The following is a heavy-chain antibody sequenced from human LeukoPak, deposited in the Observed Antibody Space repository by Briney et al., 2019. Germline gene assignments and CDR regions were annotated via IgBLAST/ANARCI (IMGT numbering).Heavy chain of an antibody. CDR1: GGSFSGYY. CDR2: INHSGST. V-gene: IGHV4-34*01. Sequence: PSETLSLTCAVYGGSFSGYYWSWIRQPPGKGLEWIGEINHSGSTNYNPSLKSRVTISVDTSKNQFSLKLSSVTAADTAVYYCARRGAHRGSGVVPAAFKNWFDPWGQGTLVTVSS. J-gene: IGHJ5*02. D-gene: IGHD2-2*01. CDR3: ARRGAHRGSGVVPAAFKNWFDP.